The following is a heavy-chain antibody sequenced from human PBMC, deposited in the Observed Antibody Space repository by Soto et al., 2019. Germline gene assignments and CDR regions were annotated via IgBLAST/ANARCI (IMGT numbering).Heavy chain of an antibody. CDR2: IDPSDSYT. CDR1: GYSFTSYW. V-gene: IGHV5-10-1*01. J-gene: IGHJ6*02. CDR3: AGQSSSPYYYYGMDV. Sequence: GESLKISCKGSGYSFTSYWISWVRQMPGKGLEWMGRIDPSDSYTNYSPSFQGHVTISADKSISTAYLQWSSLKASDTAMYYCAGQSSSPYYYYGMDVWGQGTTVTVSS. D-gene: IGHD6-6*01.